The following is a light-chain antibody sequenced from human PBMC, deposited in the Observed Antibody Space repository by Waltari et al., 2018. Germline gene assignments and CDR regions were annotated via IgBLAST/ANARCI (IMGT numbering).Light chain of an antibody. CDR2: DVS. CDR3: QQYDNVPR. CDR1: QDISHY. V-gene: IGKV1-33*01. Sequence: DIQMTQSPSSLSASVGDRVTITCHASQDISHYLNWYQKKRGRAPKLLISDVSNLQRGVPSRFSGSGSGTDFTFTISSLQPEDIATYYCQQYDNVPRFGGGTKVEIK. J-gene: IGKJ4*01.